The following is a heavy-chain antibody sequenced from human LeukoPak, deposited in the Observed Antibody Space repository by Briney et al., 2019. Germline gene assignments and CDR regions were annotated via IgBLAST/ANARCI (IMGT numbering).Heavy chain of an antibody. CDR1: GFTLINYN. V-gene: IGHV3-48*04. CDR2: ISSGGIIT. J-gene: IGHJ3*02. Sequence: PGGSLRLSCVASGFTLINYNMNWVRQAPGKGLEWVSYISSGGIITHYADSVKGRFTIPRDNAKNSLYLQMNSLRAEDTAVYYCASGVAARPEGAAFDIWGQGTMVTVSS. CDR3: ASGVAARPEGAAFDI. D-gene: IGHD6-6*01.